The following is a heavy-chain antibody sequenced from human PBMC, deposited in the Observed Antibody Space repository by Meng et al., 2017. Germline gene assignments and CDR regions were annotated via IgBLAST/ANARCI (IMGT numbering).Heavy chain of an antibody. D-gene: IGHD6-19*01. CDR2: IYHGGNT. CDR1: GGSISSVGW. V-gene: IGHV4/OR15-8*02. CDR3: ASWFYSCGWQ. J-gene: IGHJ4*02. Sequence: QVQLEEVGRGMVKPWGTLSIHCVVSGGSISSVGWGRWGRETRGKGVEWIGEIYHGGNTNYKQYIKSRVTISIDKSKNQFSLKLSCVTAADTAVYYCASWFYSCGWQWGQGTLVTVSS.